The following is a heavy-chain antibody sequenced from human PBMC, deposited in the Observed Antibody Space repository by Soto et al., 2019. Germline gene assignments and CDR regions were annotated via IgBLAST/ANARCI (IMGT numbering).Heavy chain of an antibody. CDR1: GGSFSGYY. Sequence: QVQLQQWGAGLLKPSETLSLTCAVYGGSFSGYYWSWIRQPPGKGLEWIGEINHSGSTNYNPSLTRRVTISVDTSKHQFSLQLSSVTAADTSVYYSARGIYKQDVWGQGTTVTVSS. J-gene: IGHJ6*02. CDR2: INHSGST. D-gene: IGHD1-20*01. CDR3: ARGIYKQDV. V-gene: IGHV4-34*01.